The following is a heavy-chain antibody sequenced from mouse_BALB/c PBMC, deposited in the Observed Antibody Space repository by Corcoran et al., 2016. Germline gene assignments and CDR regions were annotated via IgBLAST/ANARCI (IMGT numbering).Heavy chain of an antibody. D-gene: IGHD1-2*01. V-gene: IGHV1-9*01. CDR2: ILPGSGST. CDR1: GYTFSSYW. Sequence: QVQLQQSGAELMKPGASVKISCKATGYTFSSYWIEWIKQRPGHGLEWIGEILPGSGSTNYNEKFKGKATFTADTSSNTAYMQLSSLTSEDSAVYYCARSDTTAMFAYWGQGTLVTVSA. CDR3: ARSDTTAMFAY. J-gene: IGHJ3*01.